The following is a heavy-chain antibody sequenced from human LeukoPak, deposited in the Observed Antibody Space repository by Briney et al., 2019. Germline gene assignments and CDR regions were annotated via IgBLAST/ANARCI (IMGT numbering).Heavy chain of an antibody. V-gene: IGHV1-2*02. Sequence: ASVKVSCKASGYTFTGYYMHWVRQAPGQGLEWMGWINPNSGGTNYAQKFQGRVTMTRDTSISTAYMELSRLRSDDTAVHYRARAGHHPGKIEFDYWGQGTLVTVSS. CDR3: ARAGHHPGKIEFDY. D-gene: IGHD3-10*01. CDR2: INPNSGGT. J-gene: IGHJ4*02. CDR1: GYTFTGYY.